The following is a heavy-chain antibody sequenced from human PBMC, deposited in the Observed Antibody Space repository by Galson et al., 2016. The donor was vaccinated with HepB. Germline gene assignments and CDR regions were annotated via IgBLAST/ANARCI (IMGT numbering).Heavy chain of an antibody. CDR1: GFTLTHYG. V-gene: IGHV3-33*01. D-gene: IGHD2-2*02. J-gene: IGHJ4*02. CDR2: IWYDGSYK. CDR3: AREIPHMVHGGLDY. Sequence: SLRLSCATSGFTLTHYGMLWVRQAPGKGLEWVAVIWYDGSYKYYADSVEGRFPISRDISENTVYLQMNSLGGEDTAVYYCAREIPHMVHGGLDYWGQGTLGTVAA.